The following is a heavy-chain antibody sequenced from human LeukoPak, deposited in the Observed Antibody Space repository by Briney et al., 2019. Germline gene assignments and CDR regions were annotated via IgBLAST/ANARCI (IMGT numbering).Heavy chain of an antibody. CDR1: AGSSVSYY. V-gene: IGHV4-59*08. Sequence: PSETLSLTCTFSAGSSVSYYWNWIRQSPGKGLEWLGYIHCSGSTEYDASLKSRATISVDTSKNLVSLKLSSVTAGDTAVYYCARRASGSYPDYFDSWGQGTLVTVSS. CDR2: IHCSGST. J-gene: IGHJ4*02. CDR3: ARRASGSYPDYFDS. D-gene: IGHD1-26*01.